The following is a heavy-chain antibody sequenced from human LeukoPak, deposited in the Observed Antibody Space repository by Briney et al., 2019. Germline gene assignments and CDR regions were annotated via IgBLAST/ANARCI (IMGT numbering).Heavy chain of an antibody. CDR3: ARMNYYDSSGYYYYFDY. D-gene: IGHD3-22*01. CDR2: IDWDDDK. Sequence: SGPTLLHPTPPLTLTCTLSGFSLSTSGMCVSWIRQPPGKALGWLARIDWDDDKYYSTSLKTRLTISKDTSKNQVVLTMTNTDPVDTATYYFARMNYYDSSGYYYYFDYWGQGTLVTVSS. J-gene: IGHJ4*02. CDR1: GFSLSTSGMC. V-gene: IGHV2-70*11.